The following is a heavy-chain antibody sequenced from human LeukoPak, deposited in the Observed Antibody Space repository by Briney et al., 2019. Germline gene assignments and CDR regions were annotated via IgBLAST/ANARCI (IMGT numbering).Heavy chain of an antibody. Sequence: ASVKVSCKASVYTFTYYYIHWVRQAPGQGLEWMGIINPSGGSTNYAQKFQGGVTMTRDTSTSTLYMELNSLRSDDTSVYYCARHGDGAENFQHWGQGTLVTVS. D-gene: IGHD4-17*01. CDR2: INPSGGST. CDR3: ARHGDGAENFQH. V-gene: IGHV1-46*01. J-gene: IGHJ1*01. CDR1: VYTFTYYY.